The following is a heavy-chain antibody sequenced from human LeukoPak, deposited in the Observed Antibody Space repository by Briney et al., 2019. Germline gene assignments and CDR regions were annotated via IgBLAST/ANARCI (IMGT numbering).Heavy chain of an antibody. V-gene: IGHV1-69*13. D-gene: IGHD2-2*01. Sequence: ASVKVSCKVSGGAFSRYAISWVRQAPGRGLEWMGGIIPIFGTPKFAQKFQGRVTITADESTSTAYMELSSLRSEDTAVYYCAGHCSSTSCADYWGQGTLVTVSS. CDR1: GGAFSRYA. J-gene: IGHJ4*02. CDR3: AGHCSSTSCADY. CDR2: IIPIFGTP.